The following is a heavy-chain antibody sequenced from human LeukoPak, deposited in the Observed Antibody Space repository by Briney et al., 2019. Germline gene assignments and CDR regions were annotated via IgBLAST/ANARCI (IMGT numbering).Heavy chain of an antibody. J-gene: IGHJ1*01. D-gene: IGHD3-22*01. CDR3: AKVYRYYDSSCQH. CDR2: ISGDGRST. Sequence: GGSLRLSCAASGFTFDDYAMHWVRQAPGKGLEWVSLISGDGRSTYFADSVKGRFTISRDNSKNSLYLQMNSLRTEDTALYYCAKVYRYYDSSCQHWGQGTLVTVSS. V-gene: IGHV3-43*02. CDR1: GFTFDDYA.